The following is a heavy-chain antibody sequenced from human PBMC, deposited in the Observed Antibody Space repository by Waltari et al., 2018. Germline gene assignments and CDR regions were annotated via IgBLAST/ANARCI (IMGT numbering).Heavy chain of an antibody. J-gene: IGHJ3*02. CDR1: GYTFTSSD. Sequence: QVQLLQSGAEVQKPRASVTASCMASGYTFTSSDINWVRQATGQGLEWMGWMNPNSGNTGYAQKFQGRVTMTRNTSISTAYMELSSLRSEGTAVYYCARGGSSWFGGDAFDIWGQGTMVTVSS. CDR3: ARGGSSWFGGDAFDI. D-gene: IGHD3-10*01. V-gene: IGHV1-8*02. CDR2: MNPNSGNT.